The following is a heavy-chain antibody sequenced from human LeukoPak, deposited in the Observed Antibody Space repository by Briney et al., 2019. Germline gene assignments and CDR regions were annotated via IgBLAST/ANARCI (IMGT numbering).Heavy chain of an antibody. CDR2: ISFDGNNK. CDR1: GFTFSNYA. D-gene: IGHD6-13*01. J-gene: IGHJ4*02. CDR3: ARDAFPRSSWPPFYFDY. V-gene: IGHV3-30*04. Sequence: GTSLRLSCAASGFTFSNYAMHWVRQAPGKGLEWVAVISFDGNNKYYADSVKGRFTISRDNSLFLQMNSLRTEDTAVYYCARDAFPRSSWPPFYFDYWGQGTLVTVSS.